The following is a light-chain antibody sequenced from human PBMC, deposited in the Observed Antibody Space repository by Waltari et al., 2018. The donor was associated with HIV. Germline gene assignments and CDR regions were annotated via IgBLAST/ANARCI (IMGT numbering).Light chain of an antibody. CDR1: SSDAGGYNY. Sequence: QSALTQPASVSGSPGQSIPIPCTGTSSDAGGYNYVSWYQQHPGKAPKLMIYDVSNRPSGVSNRVSGSKSGNTASLTISGLQAEDEADYYCSSYTSSSTLEVVFGGGTKLTVL. CDR3: SSYTSSSTLEVV. V-gene: IGLV2-14*03. J-gene: IGLJ2*01. CDR2: DVS.